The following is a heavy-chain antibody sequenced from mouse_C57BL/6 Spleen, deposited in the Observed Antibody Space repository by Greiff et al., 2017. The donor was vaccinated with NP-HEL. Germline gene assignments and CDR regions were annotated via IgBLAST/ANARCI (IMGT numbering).Heavy chain of an antibody. J-gene: IGHJ1*03. CDR1: GYSITSGYD. Sequence: EVKLVESGPGMVKPSQSLSLSCTVSGYSITSGYDWHWIRHFPGNILEWMGHISYSGSTKYNPSLNSRISITHDTSKNHFFLKVNSVTTEDTATYYCAREENPNWYFDVWGTGTTVTVSS. V-gene: IGHV3-1*01. CDR3: AREENPNWYFDV. CDR2: ISYSGST.